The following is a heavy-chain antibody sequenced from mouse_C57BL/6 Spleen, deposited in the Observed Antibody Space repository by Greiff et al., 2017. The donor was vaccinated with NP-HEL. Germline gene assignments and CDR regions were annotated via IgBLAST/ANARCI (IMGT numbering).Heavy chain of an antibody. CDR3: ASSSYCGQYDFDY. CDR2: INPNNGGT. J-gene: IGHJ2*01. D-gene: IGHD1-2*01. V-gene: IGHV1-26*01. Sequence: EVQLQQPGPELVKPGASVKISCKASGYTFTDYYMNWVKQSPGQSLEWIGDINPNNGGTSYNQKFKGKATLTVDKSSSTAYMELRSLTSEDSAVYYYASSSYCGQYDFDYWGQGTTLTVSS. CDR1: GYTFTDYY.